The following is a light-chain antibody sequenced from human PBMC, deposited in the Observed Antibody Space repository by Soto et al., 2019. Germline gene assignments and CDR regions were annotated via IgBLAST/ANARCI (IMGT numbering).Light chain of an antibody. CDR2: AAS. Sequence: DIQLTQSPSFLSASVGDRVTITCRASQGISSYLAWYHKKPGKAPNLLIYAASTLQSGVPSRFSGSGSGTEFTLTISSLQPEDFATYYCQQLNSYPLFGPGTKVDIK. V-gene: IGKV1-9*01. CDR1: QGISSY. CDR3: QQLNSYPL. J-gene: IGKJ3*01.